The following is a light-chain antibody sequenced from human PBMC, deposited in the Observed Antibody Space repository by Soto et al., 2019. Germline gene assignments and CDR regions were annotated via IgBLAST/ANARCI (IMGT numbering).Light chain of an antibody. CDR3: QQYGSSGT. Sequence: DIQFTQSPSALSASVGDRVTITCQASEQINNNLNCYQQSPGKAPKRLIYDASDLETGVPSRFRGSVSGSDFTFTINNVQPEDFAVYYCQQYGSSGTFGQGTKVDIK. CDR2: DAS. J-gene: IGKJ1*01. V-gene: IGKV1-33*01. CDR1: EQINNN.